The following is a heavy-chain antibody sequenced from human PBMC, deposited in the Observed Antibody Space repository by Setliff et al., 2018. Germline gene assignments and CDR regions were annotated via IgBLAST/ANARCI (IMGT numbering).Heavy chain of an antibody. V-gene: IGHV1-2*02. CDR1: GYIFAGYY. Sequence: ASVKVSCKSSGYIFAGYYIHWLRQTPGQGLEWMGWINPISGGTNYAQKFQGRVTMTRDTSASTVYMEMGNLTSDDTAVYYCARAGSAAAGRKGIFEYWGRGSLVTVSS. CDR3: ARAGSAAAGRKGIFEY. CDR2: INPISGGT. J-gene: IGHJ4*02. D-gene: IGHD6-13*01.